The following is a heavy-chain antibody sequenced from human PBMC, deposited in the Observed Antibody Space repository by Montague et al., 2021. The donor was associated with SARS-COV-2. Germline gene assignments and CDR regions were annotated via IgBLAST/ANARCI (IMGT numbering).Heavy chain of an antibody. V-gene: IGHV4-39*01. CDR2: IYYSGAT. CDR3: VRGGDYTDYGRVDY. Sequence: SETLSLTCSFSGGSISTGSYYWGWIRQPPRQGLEWIGSIYYSGATYYNPSLKSRVTISVDTSKNQFSLRLSSVTAADAAVYYCVRGGDYTDYGRVDYWGQGALVIVSS. CDR1: GGSISTGSYY. D-gene: IGHD4-11*01. J-gene: IGHJ4*02.